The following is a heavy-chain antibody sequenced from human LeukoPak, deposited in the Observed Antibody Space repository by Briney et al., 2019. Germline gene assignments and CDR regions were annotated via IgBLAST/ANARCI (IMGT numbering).Heavy chain of an antibody. Sequence: PSETLSLTCTVSGGSISSYYWSWLRQPPGKGLEWIGYIYYSGSTNYNPSLKSRVTISVDTSKNQFSLKLSSVTAADTAVYYCARSDPLYYGDYAFDYWGQGTLVTVSS. V-gene: IGHV4-59*01. J-gene: IGHJ4*02. CDR2: IYYSGST. CDR3: ARSDPLYYGDYAFDY. D-gene: IGHD4-17*01. CDR1: GGSISSYY.